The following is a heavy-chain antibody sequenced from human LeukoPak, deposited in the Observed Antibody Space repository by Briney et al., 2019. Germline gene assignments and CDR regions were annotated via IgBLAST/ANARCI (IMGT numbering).Heavy chain of an antibody. CDR2: IIPIFGTA. CDR1: GGTFSSYA. V-gene: IGHV1-69*05. CDR3: ARNGGWDIVVVPAADYAFDI. J-gene: IGHJ3*02. Sequence: SVKVSCKASGGTFSSYAISWVRQALGQGLEWMGRIIPIFGTANYAQKFQGRVTITTDESTSTAYMELSSLRSEDTAVYYCARNGGWDIVVVPAADYAFDIWGQGTMVTVSS. D-gene: IGHD2-2*01.